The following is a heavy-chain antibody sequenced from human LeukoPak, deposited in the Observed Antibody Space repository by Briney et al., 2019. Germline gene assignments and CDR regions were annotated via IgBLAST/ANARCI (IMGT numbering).Heavy chain of an antibody. V-gene: IGHV3-21*01. Sequence: GGPLRLSCAASGFTFSSYSMNWVRQAPGKGLEWVSSISSSSSYIYYADSVKGRFTISRDNAKNSLYLQMNSLRAEDTAVYYCASHNVVVPAAMRRGDAFDIWGQGTMVTVSS. D-gene: IGHD2-2*01. CDR2: ISSSSSYI. J-gene: IGHJ3*02. CDR3: ASHNVVVPAAMRRGDAFDI. CDR1: GFTFSSYS.